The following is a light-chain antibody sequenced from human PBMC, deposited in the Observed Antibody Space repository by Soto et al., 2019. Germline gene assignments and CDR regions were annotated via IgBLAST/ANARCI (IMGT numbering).Light chain of an antibody. CDR2: GNS. J-gene: IGLJ3*02. Sequence: QSVLTQPPSVSGAPGQRVTISCTGSSSNIGAGYNVHWYQQLPGTAPILLIFGNSNRPSGVPDRFSGSKSGTSASLAITGLEAEDEADYYCQSYDSSLSGWVFGGGTKLTV. V-gene: IGLV1-40*01. CDR1: SSNIGAGYN. CDR3: QSYDSSLSGWV.